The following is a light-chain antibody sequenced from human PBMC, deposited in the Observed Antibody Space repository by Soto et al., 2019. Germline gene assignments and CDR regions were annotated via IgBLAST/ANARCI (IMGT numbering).Light chain of an antibody. CDR2: AAS. CDR1: QGISTD. CDR3: LQDYCYIRT. J-gene: IGKJ1*01. Sequence: AIQMTQSPSSLSASVGDRVTISCRASQGISTDLTWYQQKPGKAPKVLIYAASTLQSGVPSRFSGSGSGTDFTLTISSLQPEDFATYYCLQDYCYIRTFGQGTKLEIK. V-gene: IGKV1-6*01.